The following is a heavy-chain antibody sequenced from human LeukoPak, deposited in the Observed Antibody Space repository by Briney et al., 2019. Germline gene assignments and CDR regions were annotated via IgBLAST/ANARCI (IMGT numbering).Heavy chain of an antibody. CDR2: VSAYNGNT. D-gene: IGHD2-2*01. J-gene: IGHJ4*02. CDR3: ARVQLDFSYDY. CDR1: GYTFTSYG. V-gene: IGHV1-18*01. Sequence: ASVKVSCKAAGYTFTSYGISGVRQAPGQGLEWMGWVSAYNGNTNYAQKLQGRVTMTTDTSTSTAYMELRSLRSDDTAVYYCARVQLDFSYDYWGQGTLVTVSS.